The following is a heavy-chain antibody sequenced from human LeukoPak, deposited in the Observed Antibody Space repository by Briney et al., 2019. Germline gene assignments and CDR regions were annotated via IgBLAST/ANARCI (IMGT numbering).Heavy chain of an antibody. V-gene: IGHV3-48*01. CDR2: ISSSSSTI. CDR1: GFTFSSYS. J-gene: IGHJ4*02. CDR3: ARDSDHYDSSGYFLGIMEGPY. D-gene: IGHD3-22*01. Sequence: GGSLRLSCAASGFTFSSYSMNWVRQAPGKGLEWVSYISSSSSTIYYADSVKGRFTISRDNAKNSLYLQMNSLRAEDTALYYCARDSDHYDSSGYFLGIMEGPYWGQGTLVTVSS.